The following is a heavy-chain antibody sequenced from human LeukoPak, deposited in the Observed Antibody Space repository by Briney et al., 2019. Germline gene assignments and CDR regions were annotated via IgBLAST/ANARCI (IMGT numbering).Heavy chain of an antibody. CDR3: ARANYDFWSGQPNRYYYYYMDV. Sequence: GGSLRLSCAASGFTFSSYAMHWVRQAPGKGLEWVAVISYDGSNKYYADSVKGLFTISRDNSKNTLYLQMNSLRAEDTAVYYCARANYDFWSGQPNRYYYYYMDVWGEGTTVTVSS. V-gene: IGHV3-30*01. CDR1: GFTFSSYA. J-gene: IGHJ6*03. D-gene: IGHD3-3*01. CDR2: ISYDGSNK.